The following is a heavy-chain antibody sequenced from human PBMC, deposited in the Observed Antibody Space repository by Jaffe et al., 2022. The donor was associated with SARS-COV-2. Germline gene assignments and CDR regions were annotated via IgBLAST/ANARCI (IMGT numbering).Heavy chain of an antibody. V-gene: IGHV4-39*01. Sequence: QLQLQESGPGLVKPSETLSLTCTVSGASISSSSYYWGWIRQPPEKGLEWIGYIYYSGGTFYNPSLKSRVTISVDTSKNQFSLKLSSVTAADTAVYYCATYITATASFDYWGLGTLVTVSS. CDR3: ATYITATASFDY. D-gene: IGHD6-13*01. CDR1: GASISSSSYY. CDR2: IYYSGGT. J-gene: IGHJ4*02.